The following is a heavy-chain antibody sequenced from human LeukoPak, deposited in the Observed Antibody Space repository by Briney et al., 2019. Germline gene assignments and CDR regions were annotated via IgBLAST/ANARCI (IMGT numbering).Heavy chain of an antibody. V-gene: IGHV3-11*01. CDR1: GGSISSGAYY. J-gene: IGHJ6*02. CDR2: ISSSGSTI. CDR3: ARDSDSSGYSYYYYGMDV. D-gene: IGHD3-22*01. Sequence: LSLTCTVSGGSISSGAYYWSWIRQAPGKGLEWVSYISSSGSTIYYADSVKGRFTISRDNAKNSLYLQMNSLRAEDTAVYYCARDSDSSGYSYYYYGMDVWGQGTTVTVSS.